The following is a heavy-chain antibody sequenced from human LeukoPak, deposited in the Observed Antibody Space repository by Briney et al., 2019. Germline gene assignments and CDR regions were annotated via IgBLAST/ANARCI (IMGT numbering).Heavy chain of an antibody. D-gene: IGHD1-26*01. V-gene: IGHV3-74*01. Sequence: GGSLRLSCAASGFTFSRYGMHWVRQAPGKGLVWVSHVSVDGSGTNYADSVKGRFTISRDNAKNTLYLHMNSLRAEDTAVYYCSRGGATCWGQGTLVTASS. CDR1: GFTFSRYG. CDR3: SRGGATC. CDR2: VSVDGSGT. J-gene: IGHJ4*02.